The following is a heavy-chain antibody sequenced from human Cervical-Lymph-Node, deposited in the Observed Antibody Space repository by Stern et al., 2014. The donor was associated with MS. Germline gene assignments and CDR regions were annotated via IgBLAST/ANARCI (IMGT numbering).Heavy chain of an antibody. D-gene: IGHD6-13*01. J-gene: IGHJ5*02. CDR2: IFPVFGTP. CDR1: GGTFSKFP. Sequence: QVQLGQSGAEVTKPGSSVMVSCKASGGTFSKFPSSWVRQAPGQGLEWMGGIFPVFGTPTYAQEFRGRVTITADVSTSTVYMELSSLRSDDTAVYYCALSSETSDRWYSLGYDLWGQGTLVTVSS. V-gene: IGHV1-69*01. CDR3: ALSSETSDRWYSLGYDL.